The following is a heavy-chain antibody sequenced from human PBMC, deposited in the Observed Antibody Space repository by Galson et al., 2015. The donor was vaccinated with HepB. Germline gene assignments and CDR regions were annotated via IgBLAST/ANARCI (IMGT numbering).Heavy chain of an antibody. J-gene: IGHJ4*02. D-gene: IGHD5-18*01. Sequence: SLRLSCAASGLSFSSYNMHWVRQAPGKGLEWVALIWYDGSKKYYADSVKGRFTISRDNPRNTLYLQMNSLRAEDTAVYYCARDLSGYSFDYWGQGTLVTVSS. CDR2: IWYDGSKK. CDR3: ARDLSGYSFDY. V-gene: IGHV3-33*08. CDR1: GLSFSSYN.